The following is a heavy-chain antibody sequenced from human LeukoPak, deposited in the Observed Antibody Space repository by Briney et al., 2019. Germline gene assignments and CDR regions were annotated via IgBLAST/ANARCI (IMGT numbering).Heavy chain of an antibody. CDR2: ISSSSSTI. V-gene: IGHV3-48*01. D-gene: IGHD6-19*01. Sequence: PGGSLRLSCAASGFTFSSYSMNWVRQAPGKGLEWVSYISSSSSTIYYADSVKGRFTISRDNAKNSLYLQMNSLRAEDTAVYYCAGGHSSGWYDSDYWGQGTLVTVSS. CDR3: AGGHSSGWYDSDY. J-gene: IGHJ4*02. CDR1: GFTFSSYS.